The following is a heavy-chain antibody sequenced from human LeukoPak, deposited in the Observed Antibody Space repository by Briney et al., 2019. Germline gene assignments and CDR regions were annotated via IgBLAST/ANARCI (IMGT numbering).Heavy chain of an antibody. Sequence: PGGSLRLSCAASGFTFSSYWMSWVRQAPGKGLEWVANIKQDGSEKYYVDSVKGRFNISRDNAKNSLYLQMNSLRAEDTAVYYCARGYDFWSGYYLYWGQGTLVTVSS. CDR2: IKQDGSEK. CDR3: ARGYDFWSGYYLY. J-gene: IGHJ4*02. CDR1: GFTFSSYW. D-gene: IGHD3-3*01. V-gene: IGHV3-7*04.